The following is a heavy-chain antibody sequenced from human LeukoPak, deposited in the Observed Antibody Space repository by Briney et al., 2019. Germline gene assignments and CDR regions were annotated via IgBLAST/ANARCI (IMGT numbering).Heavy chain of an antibody. CDR1: EFTFSNYG. D-gene: IGHD3-3*02. V-gene: IGHV3-30*18. Sequence: GGFLRLSCAATEFTFSNYGMHWVRQAPGKGLEWVAVVASDGKDKRYADSVKGRFTISRDNSKNTLYLQMSSLRAEDTALYYCAKGLSPGPAAYFFDCWGQGTLVTVSS. CDR2: VASDGKDK. J-gene: IGHJ4*02. CDR3: AKGLSPGPAAYFFDC.